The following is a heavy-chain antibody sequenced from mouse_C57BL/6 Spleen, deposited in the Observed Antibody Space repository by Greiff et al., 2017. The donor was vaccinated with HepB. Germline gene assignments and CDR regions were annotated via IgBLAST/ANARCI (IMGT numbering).Heavy chain of an antibody. CDR1: GFTFSDYY. CDR3: ARDGIYDGYYDWYFDV. J-gene: IGHJ1*03. Sequence: EVMLVESEGGLVQPGSSMKLSCTASGFTFSDYYMAWVRQVPEKGLEWVANINYDGSSTYYLDSLKSRFIISRDNAKNILYLQMSSLKSEDTATYYCARDGIYDGYYDWYFDVWGTGTTVTVSS. CDR2: INYDGSST. V-gene: IGHV5-16*01. D-gene: IGHD2-3*01.